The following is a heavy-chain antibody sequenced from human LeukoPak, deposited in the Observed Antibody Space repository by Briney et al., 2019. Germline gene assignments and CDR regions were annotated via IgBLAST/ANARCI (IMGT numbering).Heavy chain of an antibody. Sequence: SQTLSLTCAISGDSVSSNSGAWNWIRQSPPRGLEWLGRTYYRSKWYNDYAESVKSRITINPDTSRNQFSLQLNSVTPEDTAMYYCARRRTTGDFDYWGRGTLVTVSS. CDR1: GDSVSSNSGA. J-gene: IGHJ4*02. D-gene: IGHD1-1*01. V-gene: IGHV6-1*01. CDR3: ARRRTTGDFDY. CDR2: TYYRSKWYN.